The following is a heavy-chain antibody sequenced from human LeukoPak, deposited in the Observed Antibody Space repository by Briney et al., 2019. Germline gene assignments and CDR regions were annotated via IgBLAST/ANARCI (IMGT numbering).Heavy chain of an antibody. J-gene: IGHJ4*02. D-gene: IGHD1-20*01. CDR1: GYTFTSYY. CDR2: ILPRDGST. V-gene: IGHV1-46*01. Sequence: ASVKVSCKASGYTFTSYYMHWVRQAPGQGLEWMGLILPRDGSTTYAQKFQGRVTMTTDTSTNTVYMELNSLRSEGTAVYYCGRVEGITAEEGDWGQGTLVTVSS. CDR3: GRVEGITAEEGD.